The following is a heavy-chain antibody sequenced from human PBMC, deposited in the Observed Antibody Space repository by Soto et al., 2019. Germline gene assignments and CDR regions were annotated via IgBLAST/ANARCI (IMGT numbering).Heavy chain of an antibody. J-gene: IGHJ3*02. D-gene: IGHD5-12*01. CDR3: VKEKSAMHSGYDALDI. Sequence: GASVKVSCKASGGTFSSYAISWVRQAPGQGLEWRGGIIPIFGTANYAQKFQGGVTITADESTSTAYMELSSLRAEDTAVYYCVKEKSAMHSGYDALDIWGQGTMVTVSS. CDR1: GGTFSSYA. CDR2: IIPIFGTA. V-gene: IGHV1-69*13.